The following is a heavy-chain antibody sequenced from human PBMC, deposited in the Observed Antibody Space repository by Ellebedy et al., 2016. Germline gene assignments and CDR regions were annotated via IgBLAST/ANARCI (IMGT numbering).Heavy chain of an antibody. CDR2: ISSNGRFT. V-gene: IGHV3-11*06. Sequence: GGSLRLSCAASGFSLSGYYMTWIRQAPGKGLEWISFISSNGRFTNYADSVKGRFTISKDNANKSLFLQMNSLTAEDTAVYFCARERHYYGSGTLEYWGQGTLVTVSS. CDR3: ARERHYYGSGTLEY. CDR1: GFSLSGYY. D-gene: IGHD3-10*01. J-gene: IGHJ4*02.